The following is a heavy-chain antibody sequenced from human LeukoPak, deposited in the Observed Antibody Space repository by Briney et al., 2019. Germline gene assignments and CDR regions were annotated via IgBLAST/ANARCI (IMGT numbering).Heavy chain of an antibody. CDR1: GFTFSSYW. J-gene: IGHJ6*03. Sequence: GGSLRLSCAAFGFTFSSYWMSWVRQAPGKGLEWVANIKQDGSEKYYVDSVKGRFTISRDNAKNSLYLQMNSLRAEDTAVYYCARDEPTIAAAGPLYYYYYYYMDVWGKGTTVTVSS. CDR3: ARDEPTIAAAGPLYYYYYYYMDV. V-gene: IGHV3-7*01. D-gene: IGHD6-13*01. CDR2: IKQDGSEK.